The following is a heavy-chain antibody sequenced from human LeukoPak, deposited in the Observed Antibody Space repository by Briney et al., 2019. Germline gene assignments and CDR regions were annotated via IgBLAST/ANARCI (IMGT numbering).Heavy chain of an antibody. CDR2: ISGSGGST. CDR1: GFTFSSYA. D-gene: IGHD3-22*01. V-gene: IGHV3-23*01. J-gene: IGHJ6*03. CDR3: AKAAYDSSGYYYYYYMDV. Sequence: GGSLRLSCAASGFTFSSYAMSWVRQAPGKGLEWVSAISGSGGSTYYADSVKGRFTISRDNSKNTLYLQMNSLRAEDTAVYYCAKAAYDSSGYYYYYYMDVWSKGTTVTVSS.